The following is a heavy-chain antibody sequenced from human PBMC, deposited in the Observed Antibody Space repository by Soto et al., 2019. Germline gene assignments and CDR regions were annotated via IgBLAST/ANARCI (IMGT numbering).Heavy chain of an antibody. CDR3: ARIKIAVAGPYYFDY. V-gene: IGHV1-69*13. CDR1: GGTFSSYA. J-gene: IGHJ4*02. D-gene: IGHD6-19*01. CDR2: IIPIFGTA. Sequence: SVKVSCKASGGTFSSYAISWVRQAPGQGLEWMGGIIPIFGTANYAQKFQGRVTITADESTSTAYTELSSLRSEDTAVYYCARIKIAVAGPYYFDYWGQGTLVTVSS.